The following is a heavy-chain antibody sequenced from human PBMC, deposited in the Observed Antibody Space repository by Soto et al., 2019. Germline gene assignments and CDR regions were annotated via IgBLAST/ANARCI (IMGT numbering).Heavy chain of an antibody. CDR2: INHSGST. Sequence: QVQLQQWGAGLLKPSETLSLTCAVYGGSFSGYYWSWIRQPPGKGLEWIGEINHSGSTNYNPSLKSRVTISVDTSTNQFSLKLSSVTAADTAVYYCARTCSGGSCYPFDLWGRGTLVTVSS. CDR1: GGSFSGYY. V-gene: IGHV4-34*01. D-gene: IGHD2-15*01. J-gene: IGHJ2*01. CDR3: ARTCSGGSCYPFDL.